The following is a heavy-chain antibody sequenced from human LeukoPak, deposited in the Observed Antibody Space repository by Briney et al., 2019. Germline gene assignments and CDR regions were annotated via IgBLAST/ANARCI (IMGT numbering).Heavy chain of an antibody. CDR1: GFTFSSHA. J-gene: IGHJ5*02. CDR2: ISGSGGST. V-gene: IGHV3-23*01. CDR3: AKARSDYGDYVDADNWFDP. D-gene: IGHD4-17*01. Sequence: GGSLRLSCAASGFTFSSHAMSWVRQAPGKGLEWVSAISGSGGSTYYADSVKGRFTISRDNSKNTLYLQMNSLRAEDTAVYYCAKARSDYGDYVDADNWFDPWGQGTLVTVSS.